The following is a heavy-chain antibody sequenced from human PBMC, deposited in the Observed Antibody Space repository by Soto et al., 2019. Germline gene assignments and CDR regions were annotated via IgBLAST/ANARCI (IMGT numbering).Heavy chain of an antibody. CDR2: LNAGGGDT. Sequence: QVQLVQSGAEVKKPGASVKVSCKTSGYTFTTYAMHWVRQAPGQRLEWMGWLNAGGGDTKYSQRFQGRVTISRETTVSTVYMELSSMTPENTSVYYCSRVSGIRVVTTSVPRDFWGQASLIPISS. J-gene: IGHJ4*02. CDR3: SRVSGIRVVTTSVPRDF. V-gene: IGHV1-3*01. D-gene: IGHD3-10*01. CDR1: GYTFTTYA.